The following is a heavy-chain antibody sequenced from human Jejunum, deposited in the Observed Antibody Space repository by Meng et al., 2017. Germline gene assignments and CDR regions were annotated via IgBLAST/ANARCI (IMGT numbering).Heavy chain of an antibody. CDR2: INKDGSEK. Sequence: GESLKISCAASGFSLSSYWMIWVRQAPGKGLEWGANINKDGSEKNYVDSVKGRFTISRDNAKNSLYLQMNSLRVDDTAVYYCATKAAPGYGMDVWGQGTTVTVSS. J-gene: IGHJ6*02. CDR1: GFSLSSYW. V-gene: IGHV3-7*01. CDR3: ATKAAPGYGMDV. D-gene: IGHD6-13*01.